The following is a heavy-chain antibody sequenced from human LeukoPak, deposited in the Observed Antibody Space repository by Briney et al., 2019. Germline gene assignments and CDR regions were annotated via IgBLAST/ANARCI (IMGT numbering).Heavy chain of an antibody. CDR3: ARVDDILTGWFDP. J-gene: IGHJ5*02. CDR1: GGSISSYY. V-gene: IGHV4-59*01. D-gene: IGHD3-9*01. CDR2: IYYSGST. Sequence: PSETLSLTCTVSGGSISSYYWSWIRQPPGKGLEWIGYIYYSGSTNYNPSLKSRVTISVDTSKNQFSLKLSSVTAADTAVYYCARVDDILTGWFDPWGQGTLVTVSS.